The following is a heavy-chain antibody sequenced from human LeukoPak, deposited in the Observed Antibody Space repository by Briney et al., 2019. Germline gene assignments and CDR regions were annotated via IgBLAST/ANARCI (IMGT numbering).Heavy chain of an antibody. CDR2: IYYSGST. J-gene: IGHJ4*02. CDR3: ARRGDGYKV. Sequence: SETLSLTCTVSGGSISSYYWSWIRQPPGKGLEWIGSIYYSGSTYYNPSLKSRVTISVDTSKNQFSLKLNSVTAADTAVYYCARRGDGYKVWGQGTLVTVSS. CDR1: GGSISSYY. V-gene: IGHV4-59*05. D-gene: IGHD5-24*01.